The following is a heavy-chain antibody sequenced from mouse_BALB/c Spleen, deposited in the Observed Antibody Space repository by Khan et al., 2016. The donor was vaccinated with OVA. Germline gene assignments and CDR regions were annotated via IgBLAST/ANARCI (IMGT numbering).Heavy chain of an antibody. D-gene: IGHD1-2*01. V-gene: IGHV7-3*02. J-gene: IGHJ3*01. CDR1: GFTFSDYY. CDR2: IRKKASGYTT. CDR3: ARVDYGYGFAY. Sequence: EVELVESGGGLVEPGGSLRLSCATSGFTFSDYYMSWVRQPPGKALEWLGFIRKKASGYTTEYSASVKGRFTISRANSQSILYLQMNSLRADDGATYYCARVDYGYGFAYWGQGTLVTVSA.